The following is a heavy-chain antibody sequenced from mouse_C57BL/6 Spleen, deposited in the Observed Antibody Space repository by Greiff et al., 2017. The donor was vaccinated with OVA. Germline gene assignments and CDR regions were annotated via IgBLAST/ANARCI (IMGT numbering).Heavy chain of an antibody. D-gene: IGHD4-1*01. Sequence: VQLQQSGPELVKPGASVKISCKASGYTFTDYYMNWVKQSHGKSLEWIGDINPNNGGTSYNQKFKGKATLTVAKSSSTAYMELRSLTSEDSAVYYCSRPGTDYYAMDYWGQGTSVTVSS. CDR1: GYTFTDYY. CDR2: INPNNGGT. CDR3: SRPGTDYYAMDY. V-gene: IGHV1-26*01. J-gene: IGHJ4*01.